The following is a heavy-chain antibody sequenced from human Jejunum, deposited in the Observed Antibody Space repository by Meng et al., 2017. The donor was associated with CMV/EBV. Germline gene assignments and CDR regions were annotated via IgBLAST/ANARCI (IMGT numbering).Heavy chain of an antibody. CDR1: GFTFKSDW. CDR3: TRDFGGLSL. D-gene: IGHD3-10*01. Sequence: QLVGSGGGLVHAGGSLRLACAASGFTFKSDWMDWVRQVPGKGLVWVSRINGDGTSTAYADSVKGRFTVSRDNAKNTLYLQMNSLRAEDTAVYYCTRDFGGLSLWGQGTLVTVSS. V-gene: IGHV3-74*01. J-gene: IGHJ4*02. CDR2: INGDGTST.